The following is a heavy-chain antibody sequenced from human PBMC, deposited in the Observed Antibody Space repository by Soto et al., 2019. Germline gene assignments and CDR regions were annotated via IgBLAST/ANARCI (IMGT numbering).Heavy chain of an antibody. D-gene: IGHD2-8*01. CDR1: GGSISTYY. V-gene: IGHV4-59*08. J-gene: IGHJ4*02. CDR2: IYYGGST. Sequence: QVQLQQSGPGLVKPSETLSLTCTVSGGSISTYYWSWIRQPPGKGLEWIGYIYYGGSTHYNPSLESRVTVSLDRSKKQFSLRLTSVPAADTAVYYCSRGGHCTDGVCSALDYWGQGTLVTVSS. CDR3: SRGGHCTDGVCSALDY.